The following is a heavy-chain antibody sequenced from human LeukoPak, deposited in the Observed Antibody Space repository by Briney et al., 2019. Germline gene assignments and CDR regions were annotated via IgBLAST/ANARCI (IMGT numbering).Heavy chain of an antibody. Sequence: SETLSLTCAVYGGSFSGYYWSWIRQPPGKGLEWIGEINHSGSTNYNPSLKSRVTISVDTSKNQFSLKLSSVTAADTAVYYCARVPNYDFWSGYYAYYYYGMDVWGQGTTVTVSS. J-gene: IGHJ6*02. V-gene: IGHV4-34*01. CDR2: INHSGST. CDR3: ARVPNYDFWSGYYAYYYYGMDV. D-gene: IGHD3-3*01. CDR1: GGSFSGYY.